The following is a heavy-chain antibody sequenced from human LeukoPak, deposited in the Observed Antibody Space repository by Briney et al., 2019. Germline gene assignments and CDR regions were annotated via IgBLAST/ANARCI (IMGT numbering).Heavy chain of an antibody. CDR3: TTDHQGSWYLGTAMARFDC. D-gene: IGHD5-18*01. CDR1: GFTFSNAW. CDR2: IKSKTDGGTT. V-gene: IGHV3-15*01. J-gene: IGHJ4*02. Sequence: GGSLRLSCAASGFTFSNAWMSWVRQAPGKGLEWVGRIKSKTDGGTTDYAVPVKGRFTISRDDSKNTLYLQMNSLKTEDTAVFYCTTDHQGSWYLGTAMARFDCWSQGTLVTVHS.